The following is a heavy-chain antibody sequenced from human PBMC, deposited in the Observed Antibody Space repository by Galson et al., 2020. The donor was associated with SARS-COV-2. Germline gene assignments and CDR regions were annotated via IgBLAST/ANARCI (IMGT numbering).Heavy chain of an antibody. CDR1: GLTFSGYG. CDR2: IWHDGNKI. V-gene: IGHV3-33*01. D-gene: IGHD1-1*01. CDR3: AGLRTNWYFDY. Sequence: GGSLRLSCAASGLTFSGYGMHWVRQAPGKGLEWVALIWHDGNKIYYADSVQGRFTISRDNSKNTLYLEMNSLRAEDTAVYYCAGLRTNWYFDYWGQGTLVTVSS. J-gene: IGHJ4*02.